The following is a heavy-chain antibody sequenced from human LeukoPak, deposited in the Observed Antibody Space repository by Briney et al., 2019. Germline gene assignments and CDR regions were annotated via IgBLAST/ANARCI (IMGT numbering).Heavy chain of an antibody. D-gene: IGHD3-10*01. J-gene: IGHJ4*02. Sequence: PGGSLRLSCAASGFSFSDYFISWIRQAPGKGLEWVSAISGSGGSTYYADSVKGRFTISRDNSKNTLYLQMNSLRAEDTAVYYCAKTMVRGDDYWGQGTLVTVSS. V-gene: IGHV3-23*01. CDR1: GFSFSDYF. CDR2: ISGSGGST. CDR3: AKTMVRGDDY.